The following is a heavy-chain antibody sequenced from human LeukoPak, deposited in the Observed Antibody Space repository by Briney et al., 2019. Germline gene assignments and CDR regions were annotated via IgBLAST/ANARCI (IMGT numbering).Heavy chain of an antibody. CDR2: ISYDGSNK. V-gene: IGHV3-30*01. CDR3: ARDDSVAGNRYGMDV. Sequence: PGRSLRLSCAASGFTFSGYAMHWVRQAPGKGLEWVAVISYDGSNKYYADSVKGRFTISRDNSKNTLYLQMNSLRAEDTAVYYCARDDSVAGNRYGMDVWGQGTTVTVSS. D-gene: IGHD6-19*01. J-gene: IGHJ6*02. CDR1: GFTFSGYA.